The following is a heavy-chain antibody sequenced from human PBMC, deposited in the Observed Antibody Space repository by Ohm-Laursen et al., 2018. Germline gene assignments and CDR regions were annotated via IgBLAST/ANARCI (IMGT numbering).Heavy chain of an antibody. CDR2: INPNGDGT. V-gene: IGHV1-2*02. Sequence: ASVKVSCKSSGYTFTDYYMHWVRQAPGQGLEWMGWINPNGDGTNYAQKLQGRVTMTTDTSTSTAYMELGSLRSDDTAVYYCARDFSIVVAAVSDYWGQGTLVTVSS. J-gene: IGHJ4*02. CDR1: GYTFTDYY. CDR3: ARDFSIVVAAVSDY. D-gene: IGHD2-2*01.